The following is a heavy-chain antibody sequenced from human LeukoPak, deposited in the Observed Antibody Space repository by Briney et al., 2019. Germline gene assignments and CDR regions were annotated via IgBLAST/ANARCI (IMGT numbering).Heavy chain of an antibody. J-gene: IGHJ6*02. CDR1: GFTFSSYA. D-gene: IGHD2-21*01. CDR3: AGVEGGMIGGYYFYYGLDV. Sequence: PGGSLRLSCAASGFTFSSYAMCWVRQAPGKGLEWVSAISGSGLSTYYPDSVKGRFTVSRDNSKNTLYLQMNSLRAEDTAVYYCAGVEGGMIGGYYFYYGLDVWGQGTTIYVSS. V-gene: IGHV3-23*01. CDR2: ISGSGLST.